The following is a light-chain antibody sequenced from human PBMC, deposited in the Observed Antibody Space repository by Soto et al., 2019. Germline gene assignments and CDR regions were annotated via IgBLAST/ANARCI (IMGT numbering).Light chain of an antibody. CDR1: QSISSW. CDR3: QHYNTYST. CDR2: KAS. Sequence: DIQMTQSPSTLPASVGDRVTITCRASQSISSWLAWYQQKPGKAPKLLIYKASSLESGVPSRFSGSGSGTEFTLTISSLQPDDFATYYCQHYNTYSTFGQGTKVDIK. J-gene: IGKJ1*01. V-gene: IGKV1-5*03.